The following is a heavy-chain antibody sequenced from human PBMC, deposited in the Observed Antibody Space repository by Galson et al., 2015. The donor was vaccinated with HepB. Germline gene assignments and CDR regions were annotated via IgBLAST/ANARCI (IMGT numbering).Heavy chain of an antibody. CDR2: VNTGSGYT. Sequence: SVKVSCKASGYTFTSYAIHWVRRAPGQRLEWLGWVNTGSGYTKTSQKFQDRVTITRDMSASTAYMELSSLRSEDTALYYCARVGGPGYYYYMDVWGKGTTVTVSS. J-gene: IGHJ6*03. V-gene: IGHV1-3*04. CDR1: GYTFTSYA. D-gene: IGHD1-14*01. CDR3: ARVGGPGYYYYMDV.